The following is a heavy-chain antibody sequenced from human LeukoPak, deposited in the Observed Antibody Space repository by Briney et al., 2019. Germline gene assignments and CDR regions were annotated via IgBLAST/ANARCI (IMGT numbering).Heavy chain of an antibody. J-gene: IGHJ6*02. V-gene: IGHV3-48*01. Sequence: GGSLRLSCAASGFTFSSYSMNWVRQAPGKGLEWVSYSSSSSSTIYYADSVKGRFTISRDNAKNSLYLQMNSLRAEDTAVYYCAKDLLPLFVAVAGTYGMDVWGQGTTVTVSS. CDR1: GFTFSSYS. CDR2: SSSSSSTI. CDR3: AKDLLPLFVAVAGTYGMDV. D-gene: IGHD6-19*01.